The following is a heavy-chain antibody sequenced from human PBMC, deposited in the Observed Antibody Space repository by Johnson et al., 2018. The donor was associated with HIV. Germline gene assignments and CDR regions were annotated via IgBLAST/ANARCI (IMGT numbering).Heavy chain of an antibody. J-gene: IGHJ3*02. CDR2: IWYDGSNK. D-gene: IGHD1-26*01. CDR3: AKGRLVGATTYDAFDI. Sequence: QVQLVESGGGVVQPGRSLRLSCAASGFTFSSYGMHWVRQAPGKGLEWVAVIWYDGSNKYYADSVKGRFTTSRDNSKNTLYLQMNSLRAEDTAGYYCAKGRLVGATTYDAFDIWGQGTMVTVSS. V-gene: IGHV3-33*06. CDR1: GFTFSSYG.